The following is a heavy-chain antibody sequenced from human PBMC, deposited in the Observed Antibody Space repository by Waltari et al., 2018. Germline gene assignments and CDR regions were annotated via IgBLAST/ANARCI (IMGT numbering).Heavy chain of an antibody. V-gene: IGHV4-59*01. Sequence: QVQLQESGPGLVKPSETLSLTCTVSGGSISSYYWSWIRQPPGKGLEWIGYIYYSGSTNYNPSLKSRVTISVDTSKNQFSLKLSSVTAADTAVYYCARGIGVADDYWGQGTLVTVSS. CDR1: GGSISSYY. CDR2: IYYSGST. J-gene: IGHJ4*02. CDR3: ARGIGVADDY. D-gene: IGHD2-15*01.